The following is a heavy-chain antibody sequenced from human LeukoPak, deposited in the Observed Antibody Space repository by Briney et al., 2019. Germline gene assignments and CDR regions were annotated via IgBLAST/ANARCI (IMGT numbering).Heavy chain of an antibody. V-gene: IGHV4-59*01. CDR2: IYYSGST. Sequence: SQTLSLTCTVSGGSISSYYWSWIRQSPGKGLEWIGYIYYSGSTDYNPSLKSRVTISVDTSKNQFSLKLSSVTAADTAVYYCARGLSGRGHYSDYWGQGALVTVSS. J-gene: IGHJ4*02. CDR1: GGSISSYY. CDR3: ARGLSGRGHYSDY. D-gene: IGHD3-10*01.